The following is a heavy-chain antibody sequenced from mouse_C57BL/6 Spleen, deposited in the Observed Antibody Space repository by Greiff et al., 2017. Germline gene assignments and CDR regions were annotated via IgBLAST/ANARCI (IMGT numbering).Heavy chain of an antibody. CDR3: ARGRDYYGSSPYAMDY. D-gene: IGHD1-1*01. CDR1: GYTFTDYN. J-gene: IGHJ4*01. Sequence: VQLKQSGPELVKPGASVKMSCKASGYTFTDYNMHWVKQSHGKSLEWIGYINPNNGGTSYNQKFKGKATLTVNKTSSTAYMELRSLTSEDSAVYYCARGRDYYGSSPYAMDYWGQGTSVTVSS. V-gene: IGHV1-22*01. CDR2: INPNNGGT.